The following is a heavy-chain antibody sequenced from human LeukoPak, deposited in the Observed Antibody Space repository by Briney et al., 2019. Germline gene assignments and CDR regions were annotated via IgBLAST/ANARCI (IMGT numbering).Heavy chain of an antibody. Sequence: ASVKVSCKASGYTFTDYYVHWVRQAPGQGLEWMGWINPKRGVTNSAQKFQGRVTMTRDTSTSTIYMELRSLISDDTAAYYCARGVAVTDRARFFDYWGQGTLVTVSS. CDR3: ARGVAVTDRARFFDY. CDR1: GYTFTDYY. CDR2: INPKRGVT. J-gene: IGHJ4*02. D-gene: IGHD4-11*01. V-gene: IGHV1-2*02.